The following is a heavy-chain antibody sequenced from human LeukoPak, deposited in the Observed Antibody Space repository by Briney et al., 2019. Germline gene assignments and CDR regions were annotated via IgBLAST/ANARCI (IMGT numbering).Heavy chain of an antibody. V-gene: IGHV3-30-3*01. J-gene: IGHJ6*02. CDR1: GFTFSSYA. Sequence: GRSLRLSCAASGFTFSSYAMHWVRQAPGKGLEWVAVISYDGSNKYYADSVKGRFTISRDNSKNTLYLQMNSLRAEDTAVYYCARPLERHSAYYYSMDVWGQGTTVTVSS. CDR3: ARPLERHSAYYYSMDV. CDR2: ISYDGSNK.